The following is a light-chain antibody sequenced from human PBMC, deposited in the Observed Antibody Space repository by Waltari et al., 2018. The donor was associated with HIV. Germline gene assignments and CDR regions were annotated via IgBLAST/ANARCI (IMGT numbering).Light chain of an antibody. V-gene: IGLV6-57*01. Sequence: NFMLAQPHSVSESPGKTITISCTRTSGSIASNYVQWYQRRPGSPPATVIFEDNRRPCGVPYRFSGSSDSTSNSASLTIAGLKTEDEADYYCQSYDRNSKVFGGGTKLTVL. J-gene: IGLJ3*02. CDR3: QSYDRNSKV. CDR2: EDN. CDR1: SGSIASNY.